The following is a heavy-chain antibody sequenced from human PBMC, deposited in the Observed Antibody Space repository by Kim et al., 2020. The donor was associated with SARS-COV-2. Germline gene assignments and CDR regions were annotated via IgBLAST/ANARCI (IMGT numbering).Heavy chain of an antibody. V-gene: IGHV1-8*01. D-gene: IGHD3-9*01. CDR2: MHPNSGNT. CDR3: ARGRRLRYFGWYNDY. CDR1: GYSFTFYE. J-gene: IGHJ4*02. Sequence: ASVKVSCKASGYSFTFYEINWVRQAPGQGLEWVGWMHPNSGNTDYAQKFQGRVTMTRNTSISTAYLELSSLRSDDRAVYYCARGRRLRYFGWYNDYWGQGTLVTVSS.